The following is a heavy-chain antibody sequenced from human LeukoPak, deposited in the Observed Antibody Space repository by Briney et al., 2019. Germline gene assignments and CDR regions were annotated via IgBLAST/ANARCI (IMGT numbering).Heavy chain of an antibody. V-gene: IGHV4-59*08. D-gene: IGHD6-19*01. J-gene: IGHJ4*02. Sequence: SETLSLTCTVSGGSIGSNYWTWIRQPPGKGLEYIGYIYYTGAANYNPSLKSRVTISVDTSKNQFSLKMTSVTAADTAVYFCAKYGNSGWVIDNWGQGTLVTVSS. CDR3: AKYGNSGWVIDN. CDR1: GGSIGSNY. CDR2: IYYTGAA.